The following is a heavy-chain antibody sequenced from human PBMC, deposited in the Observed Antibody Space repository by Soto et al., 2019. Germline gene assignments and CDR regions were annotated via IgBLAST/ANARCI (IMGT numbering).Heavy chain of an antibody. D-gene: IGHD3-10*01. CDR3: ARDGLIWWGELGPNDVFNI. CDR1: GYTFTSYY. CDR2: INPSGGST. J-gene: IGHJ3*02. V-gene: IGHV1-46*01. Sequence: ASVKVSCKASGYTFTSYYMHWVRQAPGQGLEWMGIINPSGGSTSYAQKFQGRVTMTRDTSTSTVYMELRSLRSEDTAGYYCARDGLIWWGELGPNDVFNIWGKGTRVTVSS.